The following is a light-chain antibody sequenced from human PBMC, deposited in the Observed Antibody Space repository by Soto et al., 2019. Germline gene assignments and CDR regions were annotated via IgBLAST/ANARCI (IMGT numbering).Light chain of an antibody. Sequence: IQINQSPSSVSSSARARFTISCRASQGIGNALGWYQQKPGKPPKVLIYGASNLQSGVPPRFSGSGSGTDFTLAISSLQPEDSATYYCLQDINYPWTFGQGTKVDIK. V-gene: IGKV1-6*01. CDR2: GAS. J-gene: IGKJ1*01. CDR1: QGIGNA. CDR3: LQDINYPWT.